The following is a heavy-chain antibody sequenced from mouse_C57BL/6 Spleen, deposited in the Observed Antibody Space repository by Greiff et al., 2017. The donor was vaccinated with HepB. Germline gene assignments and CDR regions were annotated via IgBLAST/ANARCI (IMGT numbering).Heavy chain of an antibody. Sequence: VQLQQSGAELVRPGASVTLSCKASGYTFTDYEMHWVKQTPVHGLEWIGAIDPETGGTAYNQKFKGKAILTADKSSSTAYMELRSLTSEDSAVYYCTRRGYGSTTDFDVGGTGTTVTVSS. J-gene: IGHJ1*03. V-gene: IGHV1-15*01. CDR1: GYTFTDYE. D-gene: IGHD1-1*01. CDR2: IDPETGGT. CDR3: TRRGYGSTTDFDV.